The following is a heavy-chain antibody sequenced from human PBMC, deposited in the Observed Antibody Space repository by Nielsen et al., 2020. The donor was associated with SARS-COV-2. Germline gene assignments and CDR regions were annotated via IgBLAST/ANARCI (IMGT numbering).Heavy chain of an antibody. CDR2: ISSSSSTI. Sequence: GESLKISCAASGFTFSSYSMNWVRQAPGKGLEWVSYISSSSSTIYYADSVKGRFTISRDNSRNTVYLQMNSLRPEDTAVYYCAREFALRDTAYFDYWGQGTLVTVSS. V-gene: IGHV3-48*01. CDR3: AREFALRDTAYFDY. D-gene: IGHD5-18*01. CDR1: GFTFSSYS. J-gene: IGHJ4*02.